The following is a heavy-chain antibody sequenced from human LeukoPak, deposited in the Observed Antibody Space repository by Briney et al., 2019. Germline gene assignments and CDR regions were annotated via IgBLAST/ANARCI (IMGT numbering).Heavy chain of an antibody. CDR2: MNPNSGNT. V-gene: IGHV1-8*01. CDR3: ARMSYYDSSGDNWFDP. Sequence: GASVKVSCKASGYTFTSCDINWVRQATGQGLEWMGWMNPNSGNTGYAQKFQGRVTMTRDTSISTAYMELSSLRSEDTAVYYCARMSYYDSSGDNWFDPWGQGTLVTVSS. D-gene: IGHD3-22*01. J-gene: IGHJ5*02. CDR1: GYTFTSCD.